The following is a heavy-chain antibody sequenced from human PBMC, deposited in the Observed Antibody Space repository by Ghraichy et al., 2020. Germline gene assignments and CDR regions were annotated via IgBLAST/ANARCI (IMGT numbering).Heavy chain of an antibody. CDR2: IYWDGDQ. CDR3: GKTRYPPGLDY. D-gene: IGHD3-9*01. J-gene: IGHJ4*02. Sequence: SGPTLVKPTQTLTLVCNFSGFSFSTNGVGVAWVRQPPGKALEWLALIYWDGDQRYSPSLKNRLTIARDTSKNQVVLTMTNMDPVDTATYYCGKTRYPPGLDYWGQGILVAVSS. CDR1: GFSFSTNGVG. V-gene: IGHV2-5*02.